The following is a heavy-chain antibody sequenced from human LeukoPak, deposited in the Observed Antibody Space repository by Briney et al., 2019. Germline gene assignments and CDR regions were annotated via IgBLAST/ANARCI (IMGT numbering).Heavy chain of an antibody. D-gene: IGHD7-27*01. V-gene: IGHV4-34*01. CDR2: INHSGST. Sequence: SETLSLTCAVYGGFFSGYYWSWIRQPPGKGLECIGEINHSGSTNYNPSLKSRVTISVDTSKNQFSLKLSSVTAADTAVYYCASKPGRATAFDPWGQGTLVTVSS. CDR1: GGFFSGYY. CDR3: ASKPGRATAFDP. J-gene: IGHJ5*02.